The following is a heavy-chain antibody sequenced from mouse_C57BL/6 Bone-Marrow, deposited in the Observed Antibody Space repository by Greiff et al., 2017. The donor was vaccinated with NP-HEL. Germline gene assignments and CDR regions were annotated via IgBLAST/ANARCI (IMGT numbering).Heavy chain of an antibody. CDR3: ARGYYGRAPYYYAMGY. Sequence: QVQLQQPGAELVKPGASVKMSCKASGYTFTSYWITWVKQRPGQGLEWIGDIYPGSGSTNYNEKFKSKATLTVDTSSSTAYMQLSSLTSEDSAVYYCARGYYGRAPYYYAMGYWGQGTSVTVSS. J-gene: IGHJ4*01. V-gene: IGHV1-55*01. CDR1: GYTFTSYW. CDR2: IYPGSGST. D-gene: IGHD1-1*01.